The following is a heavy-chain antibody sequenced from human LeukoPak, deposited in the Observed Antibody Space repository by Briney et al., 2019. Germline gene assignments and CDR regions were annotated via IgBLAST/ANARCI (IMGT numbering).Heavy chain of an antibody. CDR3: ARHLSGVTGYTYGRGIDY. J-gene: IGHJ4*02. CDR1: GFTFSSYG. V-gene: IGHV3-30*02. CDR2: IRYDGSNK. Sequence: GGSLRLSCAASGFTFSSYGIHWVRQAPGKGLEWVAFIRYDGSNKYYTGSVKGRFTISRDNSKNTLYLQMISLRAEDTAVYYCARHLSGVTGYTYGRGIDYWGQGTLVTVSS. D-gene: IGHD5-18*01.